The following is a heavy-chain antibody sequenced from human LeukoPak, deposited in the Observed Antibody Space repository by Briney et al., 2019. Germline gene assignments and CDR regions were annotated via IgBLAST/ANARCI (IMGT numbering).Heavy chain of an antibody. Sequence: SGGSLRLSCAASGFTFSGYGMHRVRQAPGKGLEWVAVISYDGSNKYYADSVKGRFTISRDNSKNTLYLQMNSLRAEDTAVYYCAKDALAYCSSTSCYEGSAADPWGQGTLVTVSS. CDR1: GFTFSGYG. CDR3: AKDALAYCSSTSCYEGSAADP. D-gene: IGHD2-2*01. CDR2: ISYDGSNK. V-gene: IGHV3-30*18. J-gene: IGHJ5*02.